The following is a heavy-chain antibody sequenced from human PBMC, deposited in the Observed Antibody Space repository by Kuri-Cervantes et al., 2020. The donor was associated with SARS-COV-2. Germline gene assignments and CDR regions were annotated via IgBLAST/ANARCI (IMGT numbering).Heavy chain of an antibody. CDR1: GYTFTDYW. D-gene: IGHD3-10*01. CDR3: ASQKPRLTQVRFGADYYYYYMDV. V-gene: IGHV5-51*01. CDR2: IYPGDSET. Sequence: KVSCKASGYTFTDYWIGWVRQMPGKGLEWMGLIYPGDSETRYSPSFQGQVTISADKSISTAYLQWSSLKASDTAMYYCASQKPRLTQVRFGADYYYYYMDVWGKGTTVTVSS. J-gene: IGHJ6*03.